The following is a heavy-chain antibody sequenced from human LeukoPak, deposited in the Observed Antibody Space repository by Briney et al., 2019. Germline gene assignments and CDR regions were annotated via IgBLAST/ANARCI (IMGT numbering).Heavy chain of an antibody. CDR3: AREGYSRRTFDY. J-gene: IGHJ4*02. D-gene: IGHD6-13*01. V-gene: IGHV3-11*05. CDR1: GFTFSDYY. Sequence: GGSLRLSCAASGFTFSDYYMSWVRQAPGKGLEWVSYISSSSSYTNYVDSVKGRFTISRDNAKNSLYLQMNSLRAEDTAVYYCAREGYSRRTFDYWGQGTLVTVSS. CDR2: ISSSSSYT.